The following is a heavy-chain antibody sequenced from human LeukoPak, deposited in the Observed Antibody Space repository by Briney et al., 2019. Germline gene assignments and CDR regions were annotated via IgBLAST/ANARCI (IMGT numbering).Heavy chain of an antibody. Sequence: GGSLRLSCAASGFTLSCYGVSWVRQAPGKGLEWVSAISGSGGRTYYADSVKGRFTISRDNSKNTPYMQMNSLRAEDTAVYYCALNSPFYCGQGTLVTVSS. CDR2: ISGSGGRT. CDR1: GFTLSCYG. CDR3: ALNSPFY. V-gene: IGHV3-23*01. J-gene: IGHJ4*02.